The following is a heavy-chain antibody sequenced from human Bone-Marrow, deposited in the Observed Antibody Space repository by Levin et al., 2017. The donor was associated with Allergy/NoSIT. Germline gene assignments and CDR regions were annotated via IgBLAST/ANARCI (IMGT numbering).Heavy chain of an antibody. Sequence: LSLTCAASGFTFSSYSMNWVRQAPGKGLEWVSSISSSSSYIYYADSVKGRFTISRDNAKNSLYLQMNSLRAEDTAVYYCARDGGYENSYSSSWSYFDYWGQGTLVTVSS. CDR2: ISSSSSYI. CDR3: ARDGGYENSYSSSWSYFDY. D-gene: IGHD6-13*01. V-gene: IGHV3-21*01. J-gene: IGHJ4*02. CDR1: GFTFSSYS.